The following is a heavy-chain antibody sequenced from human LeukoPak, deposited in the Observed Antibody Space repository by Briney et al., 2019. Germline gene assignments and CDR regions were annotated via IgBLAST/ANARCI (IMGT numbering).Heavy chain of an antibody. Sequence: SETLSLTCAVYGGSFSGYYWSWIRQPPGKGLEWIGEINHSGSTNYNPSLKSRVTISVDTSKNQFSLKLSSVTAADTAVYYCARLTGYRIESAFDIWGQGTMVTVSS. J-gene: IGHJ3*02. V-gene: IGHV4-34*01. CDR3: ARLTGYRIESAFDI. D-gene: IGHD3-9*01. CDR2: INHSGST. CDR1: GGSFSGYY.